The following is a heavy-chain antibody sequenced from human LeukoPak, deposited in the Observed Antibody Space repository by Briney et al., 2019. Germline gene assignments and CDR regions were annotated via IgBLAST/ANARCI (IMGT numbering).Heavy chain of an antibody. D-gene: IGHD2-2*01. J-gene: IGHJ4*02. V-gene: IGHV1-18*01. CDR1: GYTFTSYG. Sequence: ASVKVSCKASGYTFTSYGISWVRQAPGQGLEWMGWISAYNGNTNYAQKLQGRVTMTTDTSTSTVYMELRSLRSEDTAVYYCARGPQGYCSSTSCHRYYFDYWGQGTLVTVSS. CDR3: ARGPQGYCSSTSCHRYYFDY. CDR2: ISAYNGNT.